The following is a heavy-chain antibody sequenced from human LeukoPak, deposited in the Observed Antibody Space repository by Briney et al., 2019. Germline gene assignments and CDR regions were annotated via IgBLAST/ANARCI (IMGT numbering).Heavy chain of an antibody. V-gene: IGHV3-73*01. D-gene: IGHD4-17*01. CDR3: TRLVYYGDGFDY. Sequence: GGSLRLSCAASGFTFSGSAMHWVRQASGKGLEWVGRIRSKANSYATAYAASVKGRFTISRDDSKSTAYLQMNSLKTEDTAVYYCTRLVYYGDGFDYWGQGTLVTVSS. CDR1: GFTFSGSA. CDR2: IRSKANSYAT. J-gene: IGHJ4*02.